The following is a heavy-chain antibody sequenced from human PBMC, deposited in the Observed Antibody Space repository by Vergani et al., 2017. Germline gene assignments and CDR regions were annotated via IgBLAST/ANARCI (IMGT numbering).Heavy chain of an antibody. CDR2: ISGSGGST. J-gene: IGHJ6*03. CDR3: AKGGSVVIAILPHYYYYMDV. V-gene: IGHV3-23*04. D-gene: IGHD2-21*01. CDR1: GFTFSSYA. Sequence: EVQLVESGGGLVQPGGSLRLSCAASGFTFSSYAMSWVRQAPGKGLEWVSAISGSGGSTYYADSVKGRFTISRDNSKNTLYLQMNSLRAEDTAVYYCAKGGSVVIAILPHYYYYMDVWGKGTTVTVSS.